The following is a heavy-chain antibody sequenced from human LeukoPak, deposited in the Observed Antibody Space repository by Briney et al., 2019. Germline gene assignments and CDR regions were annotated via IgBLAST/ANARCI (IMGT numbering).Heavy chain of an antibody. CDR3: ARRTRRVFLVFDY. J-gene: IGHJ4*02. D-gene: IGHD3-10*01. CDR1: GFTFSDYY. Sequence: GGSLSLSCAASGFTFSDYYMSWIRQAPGKGLEWVSYISSSGSTIYYSDSVKGRFTMSRENDKNTLYLKMNSLRAEDTAVYYCARRTRRVFLVFDYWGQRTLVTVSS. V-gene: IGHV3-11*01. CDR2: ISSSGSTI.